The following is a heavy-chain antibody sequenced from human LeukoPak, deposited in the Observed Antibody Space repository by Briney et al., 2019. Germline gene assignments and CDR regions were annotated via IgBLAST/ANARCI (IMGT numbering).Heavy chain of an antibody. D-gene: IGHD3-3*01. V-gene: IGHV4-59*08. CDR3: ARGRYYDFFWDP. CDR1: GGSISSYY. Sequence: SETLSLTCTVSGGSISSYYWSWIRQPPGKGLEWIGYIYYSGSTNYNPSLKSRVTISVDTSKNQFSLKLSSVTAADTAVYYWARGRYYDFFWDPWGQGTLVNVFS. CDR2: IYYSGST. J-gene: IGHJ5*02.